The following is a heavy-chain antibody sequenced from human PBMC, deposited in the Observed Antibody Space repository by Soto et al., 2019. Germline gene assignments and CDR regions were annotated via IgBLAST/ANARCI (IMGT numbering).Heavy chain of an antibody. Sequence: GESLKISCRGSGYTFTSYWIGWVRQMPGKGLEWMGIIYPGDSDTRYSPSFQGQVTISADKSISTAYLQWSSLKASDTAIYYCARHSEAVAGSDWGQGTLVTVSS. CDR3: ARHSEAVAGSD. J-gene: IGHJ4*02. D-gene: IGHD6-19*01. CDR1: GYTFTSYW. V-gene: IGHV5-51*01. CDR2: IYPGDSDT.